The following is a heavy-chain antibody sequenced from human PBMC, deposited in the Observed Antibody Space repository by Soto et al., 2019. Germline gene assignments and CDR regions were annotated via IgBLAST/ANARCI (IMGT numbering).Heavy chain of an antibody. Sequence: PSETLSLTCAVYGGSFSAYYWSWVRQPPGKGLEWIGEIIHSESTKYNPSLKSRVTISVDTSNSQFSLKLSSVTAAETAVYYCARQRPTDGRWGCANYYGMDVWGQGTPVTVSS. D-gene: IGHD2-21*01. J-gene: IGHJ6*02. CDR3: ARQRPTDGRWGCANYYGMDV. V-gene: IGHV4-34*12. CDR1: GGSFSAYY. CDR2: IIHSEST.